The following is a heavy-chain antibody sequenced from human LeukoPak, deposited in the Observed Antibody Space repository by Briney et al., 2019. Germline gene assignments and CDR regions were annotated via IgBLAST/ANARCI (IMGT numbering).Heavy chain of an antibody. D-gene: IGHD6-13*01. Sequence: PGRSLRLSCAASGFTFSSYVMHWVRQAPGKGLEWVTVISYDGSNKYYADSVKGRFTISRDNSKNTLYLQMNSLRAEDTAVYYCAKDLSGAAADYQFDYWGQGTLVTVSS. V-gene: IGHV3-30*18. CDR3: AKDLSGAAADYQFDY. J-gene: IGHJ4*02. CDR2: ISYDGSNK. CDR1: GFTFSSYV.